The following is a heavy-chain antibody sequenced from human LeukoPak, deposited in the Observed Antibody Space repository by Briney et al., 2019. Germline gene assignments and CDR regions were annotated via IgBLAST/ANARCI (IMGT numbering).Heavy chain of an antibody. V-gene: IGHV3-7*01. CDR2: INQGGSDK. CDR1: VFTFSGHW. D-gene: IGHD1-14*01. J-gene: IGHJ4*02. CDR3: TRDRSRAEDD. Sequence: GGSLRLSCAASVFTFSGHWMIWLRQAPGKGRECVANINQGGSDKYYVDSVKGRFTISRDNANNLLYLQMNSLRGEDTAVYYCTRDRSRAEDDWGQGTLVTVSS.